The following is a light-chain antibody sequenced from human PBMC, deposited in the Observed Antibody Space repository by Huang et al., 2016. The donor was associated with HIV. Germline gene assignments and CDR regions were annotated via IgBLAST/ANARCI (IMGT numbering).Light chain of an antibody. CDR3: QQYNNWPPVT. V-gene: IGKV3-15*01. Sequence: DIVMTQSPATLSVSPGERATLSCRASRSVTSKLAWYQQKPGQAPRLLIYEESTRATGIPARFSGSGSGTEFTLTISSLQSADFAVYYCQQYNNWPPVTFGGGTKVEIK. J-gene: IGKJ4*01. CDR1: RSVTSK. CDR2: EES.